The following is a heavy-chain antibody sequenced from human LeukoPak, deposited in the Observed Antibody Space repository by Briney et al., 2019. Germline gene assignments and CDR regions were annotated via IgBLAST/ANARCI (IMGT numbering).Heavy chain of an antibody. V-gene: IGHV4-34*01. D-gene: IGHD1/OR15-1a*01. Sequence: PSETLSLTCAVYGGSFSGYYWSWIRQPPGKGLEWIGEINHSGSTNYNPSLKSRVTISVDTSKNQFSLKLSSVTAADTAVYYCARARVRTNYYYYRDVWGKGTTVTVSS. CDR1: GGSFSGYY. J-gene: IGHJ6*03. CDR3: ARARVRTNYYYYRDV. CDR2: INHSGST.